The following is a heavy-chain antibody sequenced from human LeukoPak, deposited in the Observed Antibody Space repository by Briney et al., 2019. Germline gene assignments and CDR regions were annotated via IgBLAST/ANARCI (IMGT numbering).Heavy chain of an antibody. D-gene: IGHD3-22*01. CDR1: GFTFSSYW. V-gene: IGHV3-7*03. Sequence: GGSLRLSCAASGFTFSSYWMSWVRQAPGKGLEWVANIKQDGSEKYYVDSVKGRFTIPRDSAKNSLYLQMNSLRAEDTAVYYCARNYYDSSGYYYYYYGMDVWGQGTTVTVSS. J-gene: IGHJ6*02. CDR3: ARNYYDSSGYYYYYYGMDV. CDR2: IKQDGSEK.